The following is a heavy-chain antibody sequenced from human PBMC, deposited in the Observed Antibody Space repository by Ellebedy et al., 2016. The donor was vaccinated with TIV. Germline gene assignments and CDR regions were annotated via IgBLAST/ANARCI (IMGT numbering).Heavy chain of an antibody. V-gene: IGHV3-30*01. D-gene: IGHD3-22*01. CDR3: ARDISLEYYYDSSGYYYY. Sequence: DSVKGRLTISRDNSKNTLYLQMNSLRAEDTAVYYCARDISLEYYYDSSGYYYYWGQGTLVTVSS. J-gene: IGHJ4*02.